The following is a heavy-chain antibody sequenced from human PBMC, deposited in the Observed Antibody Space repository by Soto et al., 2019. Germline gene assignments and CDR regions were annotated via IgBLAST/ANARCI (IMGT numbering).Heavy chain of an antibody. CDR2: ISYDGSNK. J-gene: IGHJ4*02. CDR3: ARDRTFDL. V-gene: IGHV3-30*14. Sequence: GGSLRLSCTASGFTFSDFHMNWIRQAPGRGLEWVAVISYDGSNKYYTDSVKGRFTISRDISKNTLYLQMNSLRAEDTAVYYCARDRTFDLWGQGTLVTVSS. CDR1: GFTFSDFH.